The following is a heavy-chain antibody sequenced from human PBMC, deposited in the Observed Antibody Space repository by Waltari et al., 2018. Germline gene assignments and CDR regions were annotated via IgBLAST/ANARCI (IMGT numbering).Heavy chain of an antibody. D-gene: IGHD3-3*01. CDR3: ARWTYDFWNGYYDS. Sequence: QVQLQESGPGLVKASQTLSLTCTVPGGSVTSGPYYWSWLRQPAGKGLEGIGRVYTSGTDYHPSLRSRVTMSIDTSKNQFSLKLSSVTAADTAMYYCARWTYDFWNGYYDSWGQGTLVAVSS. V-gene: IGHV4-61*02. CDR1: GGSVTSGPYY. J-gene: IGHJ4*02. CDR2: VYTSGT.